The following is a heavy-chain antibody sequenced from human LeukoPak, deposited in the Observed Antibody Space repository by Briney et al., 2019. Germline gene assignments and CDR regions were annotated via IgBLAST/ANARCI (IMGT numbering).Heavy chain of an antibody. CDR1: GFTFSNAW. D-gene: IGHD3-16*01. CDR2: IKSKTDGGTT. Sequence: GGSLRLSCAASGFTFSNAWMSWVRQAPGKGLEWVGRIKSKTDGGTTDYAAPVKGRFTISRDDSKNTLYLQMNSLKTEDTAVYYCTTDGVPRDRSRIMITFGGVYLVDVWGKGTTVTVSS. J-gene: IGHJ6*04. V-gene: IGHV3-15*01. CDR3: TTDGVPRDRSRIMITFGGVYLVDV.